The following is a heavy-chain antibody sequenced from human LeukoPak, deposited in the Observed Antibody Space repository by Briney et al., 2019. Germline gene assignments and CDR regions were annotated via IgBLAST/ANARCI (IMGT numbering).Heavy chain of an antibody. D-gene: IGHD3-22*01. V-gene: IGHV3-21*01. CDR2: ISSSSSYI. Sequence: GGSLRLSCAASGFTFSSYSMNWVRQAPGKGLEWVSSISSSSSYIYYADSVKGRFTISRDNAKNSLYLQMNSLRAEDTAVYYCAREDGYYDRSGYQLNYWGQGTLVTVSS. CDR3: AREDGYYDRSGYQLNY. CDR1: GFTFSSYS. J-gene: IGHJ4*02.